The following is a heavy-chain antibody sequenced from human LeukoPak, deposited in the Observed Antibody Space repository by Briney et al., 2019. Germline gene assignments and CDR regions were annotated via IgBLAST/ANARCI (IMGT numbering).Heavy chain of an antibody. CDR2: INHSGST. V-gene: IGHV4-34*01. Sequence: SETLSLTCAVYGGSFSGYYWSWIRQPPGKGLEWIGEINHSGSTNYNPSLKSRVTMSVDTSKNQFSLKLSSVTAADTAVYYCARVESGAKPSIYGSGSYYRRSAFDIWGQGTMVTVSS. D-gene: IGHD3-10*01. CDR3: ARVESGAKPSIYGSGSYYRRSAFDI. J-gene: IGHJ3*02. CDR1: GGSFSGYY.